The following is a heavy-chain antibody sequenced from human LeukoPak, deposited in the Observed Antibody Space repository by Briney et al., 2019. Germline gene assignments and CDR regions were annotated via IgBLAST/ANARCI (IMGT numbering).Heavy chain of an antibody. V-gene: IGHV3-66*02. CDR3: ARVPSSDY. CDR2: IYSGGST. D-gene: IGHD3-10*01. Sequence: GGSLRLSCAASGFTFSSNYTSWVRQAPGKGLEWVSVIYSGGSTYYADSVKGRFTISRDNSKNPLYLQMNSLRTEDTAVYYCARVPSSDYWGQGTLVTVSS. CDR1: GFTFSSNY. J-gene: IGHJ4*02.